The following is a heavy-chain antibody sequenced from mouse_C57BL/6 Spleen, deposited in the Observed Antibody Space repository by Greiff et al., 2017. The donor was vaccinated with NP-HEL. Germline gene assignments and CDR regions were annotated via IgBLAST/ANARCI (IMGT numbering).Heavy chain of an antibody. CDR2: IYPGDGDT. CDR1: GYAFSSSW. CDR3: ARSITTVGEGDY. J-gene: IGHJ4*01. D-gene: IGHD1-1*01. Sequence: VQLQQSGPELVKPGASVKISCKASGYAFSSSWMNWVKQRPGKGLEWIGRIYPGDGDTNYNGKFKGKATLTADKSSSTAYMQLSSLTSEDAAVYFCARSITTVGEGDYWGQGTSVTVSS. V-gene: IGHV1-82*01.